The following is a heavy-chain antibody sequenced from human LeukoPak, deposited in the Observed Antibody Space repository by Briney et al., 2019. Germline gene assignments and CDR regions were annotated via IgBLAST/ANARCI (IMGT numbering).Heavy chain of an antibody. D-gene: IGHD4-11*01. CDR3: ARHLRYRQKGAFHYFDN. CDR1: GDSRSSNSYY. V-gene: IGHV4-39*01. CDR2: IYYTGNI. Sequence: SETLSLTCTVSGDSRSSNSYYWVWIRQPPGKGLEWIGSIYYTGNIYYNPSLKSRVTISVDTSKNQFSLKLNSVTAADTAVYYSARHLRYRQKGAFHYFDNWGQGTLVTVSS. J-gene: IGHJ4*02.